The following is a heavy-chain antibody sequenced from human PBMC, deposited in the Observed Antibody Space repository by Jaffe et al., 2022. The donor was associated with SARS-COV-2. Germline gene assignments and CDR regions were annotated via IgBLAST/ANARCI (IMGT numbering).Heavy chain of an antibody. V-gene: IGHV3-53*01. CDR1: GFTVSSNY. Sequence: EVQLVESGGGLIQPGGSLRLSCAASGFTVSSNYMSWVRQAPGKGLEWVSVIYSGGSTYYADSVKGRFTISRDNSKNTLYLQMNSLRAEDTAVYYCARRGSGGVVAATAPDRGGMDVWGQGTTVTVSS. CDR2: IYSGGST. J-gene: IGHJ6*02. CDR3: ARRGSGGVVAATAPDRGGMDV. D-gene: IGHD2-15*01.